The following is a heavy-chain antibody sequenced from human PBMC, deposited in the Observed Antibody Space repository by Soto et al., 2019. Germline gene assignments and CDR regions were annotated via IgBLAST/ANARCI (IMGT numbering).Heavy chain of an antibody. CDR3: AKDPIGGDIVLVPAATYFDY. J-gene: IGHJ4*02. CDR1: GFTFSSYG. V-gene: IGHV3-30*18. CDR2: ISYDGSNK. Sequence: PGGSLRLSCAASGFTFSSYGMHWVRQAPGKGLEWVAVISYDGSNKYYADSVKGRFTISRDNSKNTLYLQMNSLRAEDTAVYYCAKDPIGGDIVLVPAATYFDYWGQGTLVTVSS. D-gene: IGHD2-2*01.